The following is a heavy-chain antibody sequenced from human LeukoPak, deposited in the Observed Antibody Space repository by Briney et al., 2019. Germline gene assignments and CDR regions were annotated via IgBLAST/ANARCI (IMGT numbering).Heavy chain of an antibody. Sequence: GGSLRLSCAASGFTFSSYEMNWARQAPGKGLEWVANIKQGGSEKYYVDSVKGCFIISRDNAKNSLYLQMNSLRAEDTPVYYCPREDFYGDPPNWYFDLWGRGTLVTVSS. D-gene: IGHD4-17*01. CDR3: PREDFYGDPPNWYFDL. CDR2: IKQGGSEK. V-gene: IGHV3-7*01. CDR1: GFTFSSYE. J-gene: IGHJ2*01.